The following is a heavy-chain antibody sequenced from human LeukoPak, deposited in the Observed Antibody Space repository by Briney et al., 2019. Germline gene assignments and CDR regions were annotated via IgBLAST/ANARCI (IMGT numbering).Heavy chain of an antibody. CDR3: ARGVRIAAAGTGWFDP. D-gene: IGHD6-13*01. CDR1: GYTFTSYD. J-gene: IGHJ5*02. CDR2: MNPNSGNT. Sequence: ASVKASCKASGYTFTSYDINWVRQATGQGLEWMGWMNPNSGNTGYAQKFQGRVTMTRNTSISTAYMELSSLRSEDTAVYYCARGVRIAAAGTGWFDPWGQGTLVTVSS. V-gene: IGHV1-8*01.